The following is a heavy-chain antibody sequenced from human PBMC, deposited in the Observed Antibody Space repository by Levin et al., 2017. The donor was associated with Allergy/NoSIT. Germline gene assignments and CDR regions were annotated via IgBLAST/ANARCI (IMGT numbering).Heavy chain of an antibody. Sequence: KGLEWVANINEDGTETHSVESVKGRFTISRDNAKNALHLQMSSLRVEDTAVYYLARDMDRRSITGSVLDVWGQGTTATVSS. CDR3: ARDMDRRSITGSVLDV. J-gene: IGHJ6*02. V-gene: IGHV3-7*01. D-gene: IGHD1-14*01. CDR2: INEDGTET.